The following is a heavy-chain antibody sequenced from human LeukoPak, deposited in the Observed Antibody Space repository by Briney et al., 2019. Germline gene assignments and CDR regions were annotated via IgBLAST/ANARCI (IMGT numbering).Heavy chain of an antibody. CDR1: GCTFSSYW. Sequence: QAGGSLRLSCAASGCTFSSYWMNWARQAPGKGLEWVSAISGSGGSTYYADSVKGRFTISRDNSKNTLYLQMNSLRAEDTAVYYCAKYDILTGYPIGGFDYWGQGTLVTVSS. J-gene: IGHJ4*02. CDR3: AKYDILTGYPIGGFDY. CDR2: ISGSGGST. V-gene: IGHV3-23*01. D-gene: IGHD3-9*01.